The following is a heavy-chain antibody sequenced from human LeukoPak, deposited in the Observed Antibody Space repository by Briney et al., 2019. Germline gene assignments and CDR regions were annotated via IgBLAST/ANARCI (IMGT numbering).Heavy chain of an antibody. Sequence: GGSLRLSCAASGFTFNDYYMSWIRQAPGKGLEWVSYISSSSSYTNYADSVKGRFTISRDNAKNSLYLQMNSLRAEDTAVYYCARDRAGSRDAFDIWGQGTMVTVSS. CDR2: ISSSSSYT. CDR3: ARDRAGSRDAFDI. J-gene: IGHJ3*02. D-gene: IGHD6-19*01. CDR1: GFTFNDYY. V-gene: IGHV3-11*06.